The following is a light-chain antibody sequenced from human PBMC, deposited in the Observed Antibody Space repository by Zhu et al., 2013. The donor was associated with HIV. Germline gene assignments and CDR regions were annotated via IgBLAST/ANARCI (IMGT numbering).Light chain of an antibody. V-gene: IGLV3-21*04. CDR3: QVWDSNSDHVV. CDR2: DDS. CDR1: NIGSET. J-gene: IGLJ2*01. Sequence: SYELTQPPSVSVAPGETARIPCGGNNIGSETVHWYQQKPGQAPVVVIQDDSDRPSGIPERFSGSNSGSTATLIISGVEAGDEADYFCQVWDSNSDHVVFGGGTRLTVL.